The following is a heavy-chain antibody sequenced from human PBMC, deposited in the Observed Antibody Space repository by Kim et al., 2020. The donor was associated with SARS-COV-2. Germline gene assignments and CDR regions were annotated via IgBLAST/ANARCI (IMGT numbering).Heavy chain of an antibody. Sequence: GGSLRLSCAASGFTFSSYEMNWVRQAPGKGLEWVSYISSSGSTIYYADSVKGRFTISRDNAKNSLYLQMNSLRAEDTAVYYCAREYDDFWSGYYAAFDIWGQGTMVTVSS. CDR3: AREYDDFWSGYYAAFDI. CDR1: GFTFSSYE. V-gene: IGHV3-48*03. D-gene: IGHD3-3*01. J-gene: IGHJ3*02. CDR2: ISSSGSTI.